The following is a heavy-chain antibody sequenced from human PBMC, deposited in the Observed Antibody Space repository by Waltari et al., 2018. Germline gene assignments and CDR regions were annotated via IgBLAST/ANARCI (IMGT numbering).Heavy chain of an antibody. CDR3: ARRRLGGAFDP. D-gene: IGHD3-16*01. CDR2: IIPIFGTAP. V-gene: IGHV1-69*12. J-gene: IGHJ5*02. CDR1: GGTFGRYA. Sequence: QVQLVQSGAEVRKPGSSGKVSGKASGGTFGRYAITWVRQAPGEGLEWMGGIIPIFGTAPNYAQKFQGRLTITADESTATVYMDLSSLRSDDTAVYYCARRRLGGAFDPWGQGTLVSVSS.